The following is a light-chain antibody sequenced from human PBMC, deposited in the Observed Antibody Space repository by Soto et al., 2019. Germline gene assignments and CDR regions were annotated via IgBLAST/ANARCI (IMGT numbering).Light chain of an antibody. Sequence: SYELTQPPSVSVSPGQTASITCSGDKSGDKYAGWYQQKPGQSPVLVIYQDSKRPSGIPERFSGSNSGNTATLTISGTQAMDEADYYCQAWDSRTGGVWVVFGGGTKLTVL. CDR1: KSGDKY. J-gene: IGLJ2*01. CDR3: QAWDSRTGGVWVV. V-gene: IGLV3-1*01. CDR2: QDS.